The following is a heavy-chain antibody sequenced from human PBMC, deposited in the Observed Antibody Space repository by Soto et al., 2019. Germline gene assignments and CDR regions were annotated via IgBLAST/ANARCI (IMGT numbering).Heavy chain of an antibody. J-gene: IGHJ4*02. D-gene: IGHD3-10*01. CDR1: GFTFSSYG. CDR2: ISYDGSNK. CDR3: AKDIWFGELFTFDY. Sequence: GGSLRLSCAASGFTFSSYGMHWVRQAPGKGLEWVAVISYDGSNKYYADSVKGRFTISRDNSKNTLYLQMNSLRAEDTAVYYCAKDIWFGELFTFDYWGQGTLVTVSS. V-gene: IGHV3-30*18.